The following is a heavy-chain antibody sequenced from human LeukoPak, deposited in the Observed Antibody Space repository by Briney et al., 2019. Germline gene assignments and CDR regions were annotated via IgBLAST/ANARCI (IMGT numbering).Heavy chain of an antibody. D-gene: IGHD3-22*01. Sequence: GGSLRLSCAASGFTFSSYWMHWVRQAPGKGLVWVSRINSDGSSTSYADSVKGRFTISRDNAKNTLYLQMNSLRAEDTAVYYCARDASNPDYYDSSGYPGPLLGYWGQGTLVTVSS. CDR1: GFTFSSYW. V-gene: IGHV3-74*01. CDR2: INSDGSST. CDR3: ARDASNPDYYDSSGYPGPLLGY. J-gene: IGHJ4*02.